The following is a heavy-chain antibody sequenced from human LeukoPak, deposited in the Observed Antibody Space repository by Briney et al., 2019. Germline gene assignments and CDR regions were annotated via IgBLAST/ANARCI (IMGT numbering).Heavy chain of an antibody. V-gene: IGHV3-21*05. Sequence: GGSLRLSCAASGFTFSTYTMNWVRQAPGKGLEWVSYISSNSTIIYYADSVKGRFTISRDNAKNSLYLQMNSLRAEDTAVYYCAREAAAVGVDYWGQGTLVTVSS. CDR3: AREAAAVGVDY. J-gene: IGHJ4*02. D-gene: IGHD6-13*01. CDR1: GFTFSTYT. CDR2: ISSNSTII.